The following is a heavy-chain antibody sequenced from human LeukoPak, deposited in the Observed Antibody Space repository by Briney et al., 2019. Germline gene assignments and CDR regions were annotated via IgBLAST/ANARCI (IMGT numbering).Heavy chain of an antibody. V-gene: IGHV5-51*01. Sequence: GESLKISCKASGYSFTTYWIGWVREVPGKGLEWMGIIYPDDSDTRYSPSFQGQVTISADKSISTAYLQWSSLKASDTAMYYCARQLHGSGSMTDYWGQGTLVTVSS. CDR2: IYPDDSDT. CDR1: GYSFTTYW. J-gene: IGHJ4*02. CDR3: ARQLHGSGSMTDY. D-gene: IGHD5-12*01.